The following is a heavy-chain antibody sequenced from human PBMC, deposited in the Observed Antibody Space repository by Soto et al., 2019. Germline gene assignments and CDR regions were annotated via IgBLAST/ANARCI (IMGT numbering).Heavy chain of an antibody. Sequence: QVQLVESGGGVVQPGRSLRLSCAASGFTFSSYGVHWVRQAPGKGLEWVAVISYDGSNNYYADSVKGRFTISGDNSKNTLYLQMNSLRAEDTAVYYCAKDTLRQTVTPLDYWGQGTLVTVS. V-gene: IGHV3-30*18. CDR2: ISYDGSNN. CDR3: AKDTLRQTVTPLDY. J-gene: IGHJ4*01. CDR1: GFTFSSYG. D-gene: IGHD4-17*01.